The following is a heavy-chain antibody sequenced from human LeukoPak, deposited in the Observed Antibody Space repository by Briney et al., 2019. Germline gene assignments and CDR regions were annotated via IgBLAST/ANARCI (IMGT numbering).Heavy chain of an antibody. CDR2: IYHSGST. Sequence: PSETLSLTCAASGGSISSSNWWSWVRQPPGKGLEWIGEIYHSGSTNYNPSLKSRVTISVDKSKNQFSLKLSSVTAADTAVYYCARGRRSSGWTKYYYYMDVWGKGTTVTVSS. CDR3: ARGRRSSGWTKYYYYMDV. V-gene: IGHV4-4*02. J-gene: IGHJ6*03. D-gene: IGHD6-19*01. CDR1: GGSISSSNW.